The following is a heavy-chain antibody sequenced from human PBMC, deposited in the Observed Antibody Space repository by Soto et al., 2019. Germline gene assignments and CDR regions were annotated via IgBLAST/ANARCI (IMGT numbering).Heavy chain of an antibody. J-gene: IGHJ6*02. CDR3: ASPTTIFGGVIRRSYYYYGTDV. V-gene: IGHV1-69*13. D-gene: IGHD3-3*01. Sequence: GASVKVSCKASGGTFSSYAISWVRQAPGQGLEWMGGIIPIFGTANYAQKFQGRVTITADESTSTAYMELSSLRSEDTAVYYCASPTTIFGGVIRRSYYYYGTDVWGQGTTVTVSS. CDR1: GGTFSSYA. CDR2: IIPIFGTA.